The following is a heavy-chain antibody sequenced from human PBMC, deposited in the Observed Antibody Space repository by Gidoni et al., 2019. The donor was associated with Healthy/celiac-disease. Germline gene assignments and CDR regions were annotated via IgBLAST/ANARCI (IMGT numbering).Heavy chain of an antibody. Sequence: QLQLQESGPGLVKPSETLSLTCTVSGGSISSSSYYWGWIRPPPGKGLEWIGSIYYSGSTYYNPSLKSRVTISVDTSKNQFSLKLSSVTAADTAVYYCARLVDCSSTSCYLYYFDYWGQGTLVTVSS. CDR3: ARLVDCSSTSCYLYYFDY. CDR1: GGSISSSSYY. J-gene: IGHJ4*02. CDR2: IYYSGST. V-gene: IGHV4-39*07. D-gene: IGHD2-2*01.